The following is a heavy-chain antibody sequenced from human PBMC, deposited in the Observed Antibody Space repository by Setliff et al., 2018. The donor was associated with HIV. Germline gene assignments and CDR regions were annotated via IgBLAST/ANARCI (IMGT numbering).Heavy chain of an antibody. CDR1: GYSIRSSYW. CDR3: ARSALWFGEAEWYFDL. J-gene: IGHJ2*01. Sequence: LSLTCVVSGYSIRSSYWWGWIRQPPGKGLEWIGWIGYIYKGGSTYYNPSLKSRVTMSEDTSKNQFSLKLRSVTAVDTAVYYCARSALWFGEAEWYFDLWGRGTLVTVSS. D-gene: IGHD3-10*01. CDR2: IYKGGST. V-gene: IGHV4-28*01.